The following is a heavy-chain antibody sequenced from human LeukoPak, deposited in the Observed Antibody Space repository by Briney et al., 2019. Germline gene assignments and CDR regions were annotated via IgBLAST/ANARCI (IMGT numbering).Heavy chain of an antibody. J-gene: IGHJ4*02. D-gene: IGHD6-13*01. CDR1: GFTFSSYW. V-gene: IGHV3-15*01. Sequence: GGSLRLSCAASGFTFSSYWMHWVRHAPGKGLEWVGRIKSKTDGGTTDYAAPVKGRFTISRDDSKNTLYLQMNSLKTEDTAVYYCTTYASSWYVYWGQGTLVTVSS. CDR3: TTYASSWYVY. CDR2: IKSKTDGGTT.